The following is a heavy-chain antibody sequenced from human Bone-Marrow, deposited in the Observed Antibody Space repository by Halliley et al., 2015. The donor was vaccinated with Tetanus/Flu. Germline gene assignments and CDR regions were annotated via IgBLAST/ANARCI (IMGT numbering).Heavy chain of an antibody. CDR2: VYPGDSEI. Sequence: GIVYPGDSEIRYRPSFQGQVTISADKSISPAYLQWSSLKASDTAMYYCARHEGGRAAAGNFDYWGQGTLVTVSS. CDR3: ARHEGGRAAAGNFDY. D-gene: IGHD6-13*01. V-gene: IGHV5-51*01. J-gene: IGHJ4*02.